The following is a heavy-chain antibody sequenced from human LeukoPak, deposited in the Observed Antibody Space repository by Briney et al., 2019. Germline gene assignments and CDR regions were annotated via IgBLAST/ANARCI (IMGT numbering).Heavy chain of an antibody. D-gene: IGHD2-15*01. Sequence: SETLSLTCTVSGGSISSNSYYWGWIRQPPGKGLDWIGSIYYSGSTLYNPSLESRVTMSVDTSRSQFSLKLSPVTAADTAVYYCARQVGAAVDYFDCWGQGTLVTVSS. CDR1: GGSISSNSYY. CDR2: IYYSGST. J-gene: IGHJ4*02. CDR3: ARQVGAAVDYFDC. V-gene: IGHV4-39*01.